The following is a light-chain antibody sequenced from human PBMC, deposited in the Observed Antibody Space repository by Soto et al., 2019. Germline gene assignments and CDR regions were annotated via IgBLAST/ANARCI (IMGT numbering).Light chain of an antibody. CDR1: QSVSNAY. Sequence: EIVLTQSPGTLSLSPRERATLSCRASQSVSNAYLAWYQHKVGLSPRLLIYGASNRAPGIPDRFSGSGSGTDFTLTISRLEPEDFAVYYCQQYAASPRTFGQGTQVEVK. CDR2: GAS. J-gene: IGKJ1*01. V-gene: IGKV3-20*01. CDR3: QQYAASPRT.